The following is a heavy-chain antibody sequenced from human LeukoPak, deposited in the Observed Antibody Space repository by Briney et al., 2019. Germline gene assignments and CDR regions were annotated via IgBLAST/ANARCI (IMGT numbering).Heavy chain of an antibody. CDR2: ISNSGGST. CDR3: AKSVIAAAGSFDY. V-gene: IGHV3-23*01. D-gene: IGHD6-13*01. J-gene: IGHJ4*02. CDR1: GFTFSSYA. Sequence: PGGSLRLSCAASGFTFSSYAMSWVRQAPGKGLECVSAISNSGGSTYYADSVKGRFTISRDNYKNTLYLQMNSLRAEDTAVYYCAKSVIAAAGSFDYWGQGTLVTVSS.